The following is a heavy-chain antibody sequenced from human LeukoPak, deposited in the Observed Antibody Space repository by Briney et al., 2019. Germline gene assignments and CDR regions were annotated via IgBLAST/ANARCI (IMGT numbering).Heavy chain of an antibody. CDR2: INHSGST. Sequence: SETLSLTCAVYGGSFSGYYWSWIRQPPGKGLEWIGEINHSGSTNYNPCLKSRVTISVDTSKNQFSLKLSSVTAADTAVYYCAIYCRSTSCSNDYWGQGTLVTVSS. J-gene: IGHJ4*02. CDR1: GGSFSGYY. V-gene: IGHV4-34*01. CDR3: AIYCRSTSCSNDY. D-gene: IGHD2-2*01.